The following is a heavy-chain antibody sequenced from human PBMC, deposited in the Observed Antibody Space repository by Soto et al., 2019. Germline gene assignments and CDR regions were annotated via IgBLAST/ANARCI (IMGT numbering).Heavy chain of an antibody. Sequence: EVQLVESGGGLVKPGGSLRLSCAASGFTFSNAWMSWVRQAPGKGLEWVGRIKSKTDGGTTDYAAPVKGRFTISRDDSKNTLYLQMNSLKTEDTAVYYCTTVYDYIWGSYRYIDAFDIWGQGTMVTVSS. J-gene: IGHJ3*02. V-gene: IGHV3-15*01. D-gene: IGHD3-16*02. CDR2: IKSKTDGGTT. CDR1: GFTFSNAW. CDR3: TTVYDYIWGSYRYIDAFDI.